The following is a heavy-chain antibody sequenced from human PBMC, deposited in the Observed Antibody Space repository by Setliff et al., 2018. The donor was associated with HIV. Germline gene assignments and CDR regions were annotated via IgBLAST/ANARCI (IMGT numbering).Heavy chain of an antibody. CDR2: IKSKIDGGTA. V-gene: IGHV3-15*01. CDR1: GFTFSYSW. Sequence: LRLSCAASGFTFSYSWMNWVRQAPGKGLEWVGRIKSKIDGGTADYAAPVKGRFTISRDDSKNTLYLQMNSLKIVDTAMYYCTSRPPNSSSRRFDPWGQGTLVTVSS. J-gene: IGHJ5*02. CDR3: TSRPPNSSSRRFDP. D-gene: IGHD6-13*01.